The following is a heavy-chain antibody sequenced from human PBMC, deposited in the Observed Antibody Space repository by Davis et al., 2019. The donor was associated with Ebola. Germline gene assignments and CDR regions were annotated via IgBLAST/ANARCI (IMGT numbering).Heavy chain of an antibody. CDR3: GIGVNYYGMDV. Sequence: AASVKVSCKASGYTFTHYYIHWVRQAPGQGLEWMAIFSPTGGSTTYAQKFQGRVTMTRDTSTSTVYMELRSLRSEDTAVYYCGIGVNYYGMDVWGQGTTVTVSS. CDR1: GYTFTHYY. J-gene: IGHJ6*02. CDR2: FSPTGGST. D-gene: IGHD2-21*01. V-gene: IGHV1-46*01.